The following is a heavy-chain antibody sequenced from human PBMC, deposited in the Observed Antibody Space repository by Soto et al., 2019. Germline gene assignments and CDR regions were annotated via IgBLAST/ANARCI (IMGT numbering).Heavy chain of an antibody. CDR2: IYHSGIT. CDR3: ARNVRYYIDY. V-gene: IGHV4-4*02. Sequence: QVLLQESGPGLVKPSGTLSLTCAASGGSISSGNWWSWVRQSPGEELEWIGEIYHSGITNYNPSLKSRVTISVDNSENQLSLSLNSVTAADTAVYYCARNVRYYIDYWGQGTLVTVSS. CDR1: GGSISSGNW. J-gene: IGHJ4*02.